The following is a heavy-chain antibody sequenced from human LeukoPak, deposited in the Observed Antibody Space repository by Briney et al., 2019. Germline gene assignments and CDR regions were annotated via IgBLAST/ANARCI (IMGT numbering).Heavy chain of an antibody. J-gene: IGHJ5*02. V-gene: IGHV4-59*01. CDR1: GGSISSYY. CDR3: ARGGLRYFDWLLPERGDNWFDP. CDR2: IYYSGST. Sequence: SETLSLTCTVSGGSISSYYWSWIRQPPGKGLEWIGYIYYSGSTNYSPSLKSRVTISVDTSKNQFSLKLSSVTAADTAVYYCARGGLRYFDWLLPERGDNWFDPWGQGTLVTVSS. D-gene: IGHD3-9*01.